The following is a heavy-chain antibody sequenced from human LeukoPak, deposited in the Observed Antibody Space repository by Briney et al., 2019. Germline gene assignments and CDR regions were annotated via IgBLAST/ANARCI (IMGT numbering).Heavy chain of an antibody. CDR3: AKAGIVGATIFDY. CDR2: ISGSGGST. V-gene: IGHV3-23*01. D-gene: IGHD1-26*01. CDR1: GFTFSSYA. J-gene: IGHJ4*02. Sequence: GGSLRLSCAASGFTFSSYAMSWVRQAPGKGLEWISGISGSGGSTYYADSVKGRFTISRDNSKNTLYLQMNSLRAEDTAVYYCAKAGIVGATIFDYWGQGTLVTVSS.